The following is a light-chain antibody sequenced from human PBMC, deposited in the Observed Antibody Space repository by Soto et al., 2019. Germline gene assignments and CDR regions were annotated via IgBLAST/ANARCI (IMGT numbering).Light chain of an antibody. CDR1: QSVSSN. CDR2: DAS. J-gene: IGKJ3*01. V-gene: IGKV3-15*01. Sequence: EIVMTQSPATLSVSPGERATLSCRASQSVSSNLAWYQQKPGQPPRLLIYDASTRATGIPARFSGSGSGTELTLTISSLQSEDFAVYYCQQYNSWPFTFGPGTKVDIK. CDR3: QQYNSWPFT.